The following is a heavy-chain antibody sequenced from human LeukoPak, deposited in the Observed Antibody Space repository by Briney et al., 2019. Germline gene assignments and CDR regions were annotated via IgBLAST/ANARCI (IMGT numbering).Heavy chain of an antibody. CDR1: GGSFSGYY. CDR2: INHSGST. CDR3: ARVPCSSTSCHRWFDP. V-gene: IGHV4-34*01. J-gene: IGHJ5*02. Sequence: PSETLSLTCAVYGGSFSGYYWSWIRQPPGKGLEWIGEINHSGSTNYNPSLKSRVTISVDTSKNQFSLKLSSVTAADTAVYYCARVPCSSTSCHRWFDPWGQGTLVTVSS. D-gene: IGHD2-2*01.